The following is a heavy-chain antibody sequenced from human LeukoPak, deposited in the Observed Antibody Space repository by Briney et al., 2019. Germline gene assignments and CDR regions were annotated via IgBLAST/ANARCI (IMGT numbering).Heavy chain of an antibody. V-gene: IGHV4-30-2*01. CDR3: ARGYGSGGYGMDV. Sequence: SETLSLTCAVSGGSISSGGYSWSWIRQPPGKGLEWIGYIYHSGSTYFNPSLKSRVTISVDRSKNQFSLKLSSVTAADTAVYYCARGYGSGGYGMDVWGQGTTVTVSS. CDR1: GGSISSGGYS. D-gene: IGHD3-10*01. J-gene: IGHJ6*02. CDR2: IYHSGST.